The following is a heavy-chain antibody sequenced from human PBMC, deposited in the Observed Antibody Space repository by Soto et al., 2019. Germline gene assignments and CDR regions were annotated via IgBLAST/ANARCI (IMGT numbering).Heavy chain of an antibody. D-gene: IGHD3-10*01. J-gene: IGHJ6*03. CDR1: GGRFNTYV. V-gene: IGHV1-69*12. Sequence: QAQLVQSGAEVRKPGSSVRVSCKSSGGRFNTYVITWVRQAPGQGLEWMGGIIPVYRTTMYAQHFEDRVTITADECTGTGYMEASRLRSEDTAVYYCARGDSRGYYMDVWGQGTTVTVSS. CDR2: IIPVYRTT. CDR3: ARGDSRGYYMDV.